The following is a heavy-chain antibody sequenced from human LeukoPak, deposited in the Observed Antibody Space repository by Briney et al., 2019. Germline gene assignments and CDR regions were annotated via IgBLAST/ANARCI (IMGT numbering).Heavy chain of an antibody. Sequence: GLSVSVSCKASGYTFTGYYMHWVRQAPGQGLEWMGWIHPNSGGTNYAQPFQGRVTMTRDTSISTAYMELSRLRSDDTAVYYCAREAYDGFDGWGQGRIVSVSS. CDR1: GYTFTGYY. J-gene: IGHJ3*01. CDR2: IHPNSGGT. V-gene: IGHV1-2*02. CDR3: AREAYDGFDG. D-gene: IGHD3-16*01.